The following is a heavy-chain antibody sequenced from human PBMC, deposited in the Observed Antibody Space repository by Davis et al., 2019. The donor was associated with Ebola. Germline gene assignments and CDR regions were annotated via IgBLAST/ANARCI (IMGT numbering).Heavy chain of an antibody. CDR3: ARDRQCADNRCSGVEWFDS. Sequence: GGSLRLSCAASGFLVSNNYINWVRQVPGKGMEWVAAIYSGGSAPYRDSVKGRFIISRANSKNTVDLQMNSLRAEDTALYYCARDRQCADNRCSGVEWFDSWGQGTLVTVSS. CDR1: GFLVSNNY. V-gene: IGHV3-66*01. D-gene: IGHD3-10*02. CDR2: IYSGGSA. J-gene: IGHJ5*01.